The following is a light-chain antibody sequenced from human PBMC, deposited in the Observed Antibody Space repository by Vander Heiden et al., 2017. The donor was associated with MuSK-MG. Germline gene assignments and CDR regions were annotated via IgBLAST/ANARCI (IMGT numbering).Light chain of an antibody. CDR1: QSISSY. CDR2: AAS. CDR3: QRSYSTPLIT. V-gene: IGKV1-39*01. Sequence: DIQMTQSPSSLSASVGDRVTITCRASQSISSYLNWYQQKPGKAPKRLIYAASSLQSGVPSRFSGSGAGTDFTLTSSSLQPEDFATYYCQRSYSTPLITFGPGTKVDIK. J-gene: IGKJ3*01.